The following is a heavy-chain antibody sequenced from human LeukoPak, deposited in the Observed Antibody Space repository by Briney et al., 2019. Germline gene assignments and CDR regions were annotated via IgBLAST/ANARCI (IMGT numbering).Heavy chain of an antibody. CDR1: GGSISNSNYY. CDR2: IYYSGST. J-gene: IGHJ4*02. Sequence: SETLSLTCTVSGGSISNSNYYWGWIRQPPGKGLEWIGTIYYSGSTYYNPSLKSRVTISVDMSNNQFSLKLSSVTAADTAVYYCAKDLYQLLLRGFDYWGQGTLVTVSS. CDR3: AKDLYQLLLRGFDY. D-gene: IGHD2-2*01. V-gene: IGHV4-39*02.